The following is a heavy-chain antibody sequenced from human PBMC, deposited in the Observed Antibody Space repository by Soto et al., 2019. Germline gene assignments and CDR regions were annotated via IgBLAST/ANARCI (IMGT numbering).Heavy chain of an antibody. CDR1: GGSISSYY. CDR2: IYYSGST. J-gene: IGHJ6*02. Sequence: QVQLQESGPGLVKPSETLSLTCTVSGGSISSYYWSWIRQPPGKGLEWNGYIYYSGSTNYNPSLKSRVTISVDTSKNQFSLKLSSVTAADTAVYYCARGYYYYYGMDVWGQGTTVTVSS. CDR3: ARGYYYYYGMDV. V-gene: IGHV4-59*01.